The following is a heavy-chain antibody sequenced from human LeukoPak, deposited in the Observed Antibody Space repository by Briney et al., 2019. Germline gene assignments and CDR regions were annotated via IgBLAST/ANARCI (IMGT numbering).Heavy chain of an antibody. CDR1: GFTFTNAW. CDR2: IKSKGDGETT. D-gene: IGHD3-10*01. V-gene: IGHV3-15*01. Sequence: PGESLRLSCEASGFTFTNAWMNWVRQAPGKGLAWVGRIKSKGDGETTDYAAPVKGRFTMLRDDSKATLYLQMNYLEAEDTAVYYCTTDLGLTMIRGVIVSWGQGALVTVSS. J-gene: IGHJ4*02. CDR3: TTDLGLTMIRGVIVS.